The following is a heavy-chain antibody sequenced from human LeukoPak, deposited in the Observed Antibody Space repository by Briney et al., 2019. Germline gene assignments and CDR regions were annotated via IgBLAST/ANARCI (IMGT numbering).Heavy chain of an antibody. Sequence: SETLSLTCSVSGGFIGSYYWSWIRQPPGKRLEWIGYIYYSGSTKYNPSLESRATISIDTSKNQFSLNVSSVTAADTAVYFCARGYGGYRASHGMDVWGQGTTVTVS. V-gene: IGHV4-59*01. D-gene: IGHD5-12*01. J-gene: IGHJ6*02. CDR2: IYYSGST. CDR1: GGFIGSYY. CDR3: ARGYGGYRASHGMDV.